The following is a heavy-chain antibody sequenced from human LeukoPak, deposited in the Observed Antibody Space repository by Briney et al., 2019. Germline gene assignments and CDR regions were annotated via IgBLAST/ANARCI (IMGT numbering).Heavy chain of an antibody. CDR2: ISAYNGNT. J-gene: IGHJ6*01. CDR3: AREELRDIVTGSFFGMVV. V-gene: IGHV1-18*01. D-gene: IGHD3-9*01. CDR1: GYTFTSYG. Sequence: GGSVKVSCKASGYTFTSYGISWVRQAPGQGLEWMGWISAYNGNTNYAHKLQGRVTMTRDKSTNTLYMEVKSLRSDDTDVYFCAREELRDIVTGSFFGMVVGGEGTTDTVSS.